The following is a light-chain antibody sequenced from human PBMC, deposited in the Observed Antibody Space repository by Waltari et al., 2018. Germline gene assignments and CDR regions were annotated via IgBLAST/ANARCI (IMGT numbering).Light chain of an antibody. V-gene: IGKV4-1*01. CDR2: WAS. CDR3: QQYFGSPPT. CDR1: RNVLYRSNNKNF. Sequence: DIVMTQSPDSLAVSLGERATINCKSSRNVLYRSNNKNFLAWYQQKAGQPPKLLIYWASTRESGVPDRFSGSGSGTEFTLTISSLQAEDVAFYYCQQYFGSPPTCGGGTKVELK. J-gene: IGKJ4*01.